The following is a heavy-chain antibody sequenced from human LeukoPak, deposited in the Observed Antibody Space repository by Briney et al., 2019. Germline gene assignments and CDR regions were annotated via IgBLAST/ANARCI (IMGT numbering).Heavy chain of an antibody. CDR3: AGALRSGWYLDY. V-gene: IGHV3-33*01. CDR1: GFTFSSYG. D-gene: IGHD6-19*01. CDR2: IWYDGSNK. Sequence: GGSLRLSCAASGFTFSSYGMHWVRQAPGKGLEWVAGIWYDGSNKYYADYVKGRFTISRDNSKNTLYLQMNSLRAEDTAVYYCAGALRSGWYLDYWGQGTLVTVSS. J-gene: IGHJ4*02.